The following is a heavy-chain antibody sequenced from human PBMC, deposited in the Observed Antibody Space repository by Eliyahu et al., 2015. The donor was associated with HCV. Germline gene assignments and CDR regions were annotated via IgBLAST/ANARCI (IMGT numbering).Heavy chain of an antibody. CDR2: IGTAGDA. D-gene: IGHD5-24*01. CDR3: AREGDEEDYLDL. CDR1: GFTFSSHD. Sequence: EVQLVESGGGLVXPGGSLXLSXAAXGFTFSSHDXHWVRQAPGKRLEWVSVIGTAGDAHYAGSVKGRFTVSRENAKNSLYLQMNSLRAGDTAVYYCAREGDEEDYLDLWGRGTLVTVSS. V-gene: IGHV3-13*01. J-gene: IGHJ2*01.